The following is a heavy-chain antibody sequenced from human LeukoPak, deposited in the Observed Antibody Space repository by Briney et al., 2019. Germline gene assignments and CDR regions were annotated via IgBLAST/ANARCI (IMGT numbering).Heavy chain of an antibody. D-gene: IGHD4-11*01. CDR3: ARYSYYYYYMDV. Sequence: SETLSHTCTVSGGSISSYYWSWIRQPPGKGLEWIGHIYYSGSTNYNPSLKSRVTISVDTSKNQFSLKLSSVTAADTAVYYCARYSYYYYYMDVWGKGTTVTISS. CDR1: GGSISSYY. V-gene: IGHV4-59*01. J-gene: IGHJ6*03. CDR2: IYYSGST.